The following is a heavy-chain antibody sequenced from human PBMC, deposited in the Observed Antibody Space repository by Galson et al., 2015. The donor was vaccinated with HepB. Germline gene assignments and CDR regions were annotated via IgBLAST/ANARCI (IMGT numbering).Heavy chain of an antibody. Sequence: QSGAEVKKPGESLKISCTGSGYSFTSYWIGWVRQMPGKGLEWMGIIYPGDSDTRYSPSFQGQVTISADKSISTAYLQWSSLKASDTAMYYCARRLHSSGWYTGLTDAFDIWGQGTMVTVSS. CDR3: ARRLHSSGWYTGLTDAFDI. CDR1: GYSFTSYW. J-gene: IGHJ3*02. CDR2: IYPGDSDT. D-gene: IGHD6-19*01. V-gene: IGHV5-51*01.